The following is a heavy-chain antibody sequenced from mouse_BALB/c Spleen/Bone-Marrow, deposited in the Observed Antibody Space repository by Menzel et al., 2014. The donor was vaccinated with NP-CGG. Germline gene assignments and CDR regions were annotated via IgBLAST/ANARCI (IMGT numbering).Heavy chain of an antibody. J-gene: IGHJ3*01. V-gene: IGHV1-62-2*01. Sequence: VMLVESGAGLVKPGASVKLSCKASGYTFTEYIIHWVKQRSGQGLEWIGWFYPGSGSIKYNEKFKDKATLTAEKSSSTVYMELSRLTSEDSAVYFCARHGYGSSAWFAYWGQGTLVTVSA. CDR2: FYPGSGSI. CDR1: GYTFTEYI. CDR3: ARHGYGSSAWFAY. D-gene: IGHD1-1*01.